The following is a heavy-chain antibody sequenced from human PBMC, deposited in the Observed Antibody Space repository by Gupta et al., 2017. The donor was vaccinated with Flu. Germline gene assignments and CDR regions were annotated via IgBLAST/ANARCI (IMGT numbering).Heavy chain of an antibody. CDR3: AKDRRELLDSFDY. V-gene: IGHV3-30*18. Sequence: QVQLVESGGGVVQPGRSLRLSCAASGFTFSSYGMHWVRQAPGKGLEWVAVISYDGSNKYYADSVKGRFTISRDNSKNTLYLQMNSLRAEDTAVYYCAKDRRELLDSFDYWGQGTLVTVSS. J-gene: IGHJ4*02. D-gene: IGHD1-26*01. CDR2: ISYDGSNK. CDR1: GFTFSSYG.